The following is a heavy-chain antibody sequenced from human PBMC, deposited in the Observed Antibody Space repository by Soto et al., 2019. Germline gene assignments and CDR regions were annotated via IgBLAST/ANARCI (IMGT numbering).Heavy chain of an antibody. CDR1: GFTFSSFW. J-gene: IGHJ4*02. CDR2: INTDGSST. CDR3: AKRGVDTLGVSY. D-gene: IGHD3-10*01. Sequence: EVQLVESGGGLVQPGGSLRLSCAVSGFTFSSFWMHWVRQAPGEGLVWVSRINTDGSSTSYADSVKGRFTISRDNAKNTLYLQMNSLRVEDTAMYYCAKRGVDTLGVSYWGQGTLVTVSS. V-gene: IGHV3-74*01.